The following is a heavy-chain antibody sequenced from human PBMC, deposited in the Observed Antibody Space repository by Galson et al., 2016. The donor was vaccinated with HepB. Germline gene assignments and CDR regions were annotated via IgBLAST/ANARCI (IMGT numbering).Heavy chain of an antibody. Sequence: SLRLSCAASGFAFRNFGMHWVRQAPGKGLEWVAVISYDGNYKYYADAVKGRFTISRDDSKNTVFLQMSSLRAEDTAVYYCAKSGMSSSYQYMDVWGTGTTVSVSS. CDR1: GFAFRNFG. J-gene: IGHJ6*03. D-gene: IGHD6-6*01. CDR2: ISYDGNYK. CDR3: AKSGMSSSYQYMDV. V-gene: IGHV3-30*18.